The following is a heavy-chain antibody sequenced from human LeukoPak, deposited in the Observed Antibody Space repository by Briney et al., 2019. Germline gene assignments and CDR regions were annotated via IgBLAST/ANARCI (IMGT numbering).Heavy chain of an antibody. CDR2: IRSRSAYI. J-gene: IGHJ4*02. CDR3: ARDRSGSYPYYFDY. Sequence: PGGSLRLSCAASGFTFSDYSMNWVRQAPGKGLEWVSSIRSRSAYIHYTDSVKGRFNISRDNAENSLYLQMNNLRADDTAVYYCARDRSGSYPYYFDYWGQGTLVTVSS. D-gene: IGHD1-26*01. CDR1: GFTFSDYS. V-gene: IGHV3-21*01.